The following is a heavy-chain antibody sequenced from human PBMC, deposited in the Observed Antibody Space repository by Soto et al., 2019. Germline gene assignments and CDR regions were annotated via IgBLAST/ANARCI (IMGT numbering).Heavy chain of an antibody. CDR1: GASIRSYY. CDR3: AREGAARYTYYYGTDV. CDR2: IYYSGST. V-gene: IGHV4-59*12. D-gene: IGHD2-2*02. J-gene: IGHJ6*02. Sequence: PSETLSLTCSVSGASIRSYYWHWIRQPPGKGLEWIGYIYYSGSTYYNPSLESRVTISVDTSKNQFSLKLTSMTAADTAVYYCAREGAARYTYYYGTDVWGQGTTVTVSS.